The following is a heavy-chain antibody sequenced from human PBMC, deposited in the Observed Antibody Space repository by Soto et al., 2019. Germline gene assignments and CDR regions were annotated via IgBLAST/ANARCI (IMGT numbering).Heavy chain of an antibody. CDR3: KRGPPRVQWFDP. Sequence: SETLSLTCTVSGGAVSSGTYYWSWIRQPPGKGLEWIGHVYFTGSTNYNPSLKSRVTMSLDTSRNQFSLKLSSVTAADTAVYYCKRGPPRVQWFDPWGLGTLVTVSS. V-gene: IGHV4-61*01. J-gene: IGHJ5*02. CDR2: VYFTGST. CDR1: GGAVSSGTYY.